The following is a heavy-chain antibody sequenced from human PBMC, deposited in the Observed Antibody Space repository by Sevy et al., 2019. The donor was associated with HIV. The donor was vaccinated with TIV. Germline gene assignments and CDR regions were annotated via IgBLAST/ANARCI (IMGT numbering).Heavy chain of an antibody. CDR3: ARDIAVGLIDY. CDR1: GGSINSYY. CDR2: VSHKGST. Sequence: SETLSLTCTVSGGSINSYYWSWIRQPPGKGLEWIGYVSHKGSTNYNPSKPSLKSRVAISVDTSKNQFSLKLSSVTAADTAVYYCARDIAVGLIDYWGQGTLVTVSS. J-gene: IGHJ4*02. V-gene: IGHV4-59*01. D-gene: IGHD6-19*01.